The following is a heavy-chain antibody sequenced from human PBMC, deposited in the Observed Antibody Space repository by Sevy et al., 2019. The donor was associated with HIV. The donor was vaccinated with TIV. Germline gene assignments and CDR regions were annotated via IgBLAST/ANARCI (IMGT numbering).Heavy chain of an antibody. J-gene: IGHJ3*02. CDR3: AGYTYIWGSYRNPHAFDI. D-gene: IGHD3-16*02. CDR1: GYTFTGYY. V-gene: IGHV1-2*02. Sequence: ASVKVSCKASGYTFTGYYIHWVRQAPGQGLEWMGWINPNSGETSYAQKFQGRVTMTRDTSISPAYMDLSRLRSDDTAVYDCAGYTYIWGSYRNPHAFDIWGQGTMVTVSS. CDR2: INPNSGET.